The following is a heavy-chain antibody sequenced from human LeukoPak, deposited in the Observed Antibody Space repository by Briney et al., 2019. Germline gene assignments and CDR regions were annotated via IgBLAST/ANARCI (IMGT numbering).Heavy chain of an antibody. CDR1: GGSISSGSYY. D-gene: IGHD2-2*01. Sequence: SETLSLTCTVSGGSISSGSYYWSWIRQPAGKGLEWIGRIYTSGSTNYNPSLKSRVTISVDTSKNHFSLNLNSVTAADTAVYYCARGPTYQPIDYWGQGTLVTVSS. J-gene: IGHJ4*02. V-gene: IGHV4-61*02. CDR2: IYTSGST. CDR3: ARGPTYQPIDY.